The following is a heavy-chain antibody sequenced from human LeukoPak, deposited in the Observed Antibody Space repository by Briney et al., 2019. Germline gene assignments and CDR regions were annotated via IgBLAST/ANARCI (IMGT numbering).Heavy chain of an antibody. Sequence: SETLSLTCTVSGGSISSSSYYWGWIRQPPGKGLEWIGSIYYSGSTYYNPSLKSRVTISVDTSKNQFSLKLSSVTAADTAVYYCARSVDGAVAPIDYWGQGTLVTVSS. CDR2: IYYSGST. J-gene: IGHJ4*02. V-gene: IGHV4-39*07. CDR1: GGSISSSSYY. D-gene: IGHD6-19*01. CDR3: ARSVDGAVAPIDY.